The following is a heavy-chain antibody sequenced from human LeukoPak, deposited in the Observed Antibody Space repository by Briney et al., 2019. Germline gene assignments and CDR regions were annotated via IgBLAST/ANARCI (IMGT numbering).Heavy chain of an antibody. CDR1: GFTFSTYE. CDR2: ISGDGVST. J-gene: IGHJ4*02. Sequence: TGGSLRLSCAASGFTFSTYEMNWVRQAPGKGLEWVSLISGDGVSTFYADSVKGRFSISRDNSKNSLYLEMNSLRTEDAAMYYCAKESGKFDYWGQGTLVAVSS. CDR3: AKESGKFDY. V-gene: IGHV3-43*02.